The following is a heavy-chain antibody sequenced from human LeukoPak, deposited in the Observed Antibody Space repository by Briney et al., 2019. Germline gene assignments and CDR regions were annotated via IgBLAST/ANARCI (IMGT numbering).Heavy chain of an antibody. J-gene: IGHJ6*03. CDR2: ISGFNGHT. Sequence: GAPVKVSCKALGYTSSNYGMSWERQAPGHGLEWIGRISGFNGHTKYSQKSQGRVTMTTDTSTSTAYMEVRSLRSDDTAVYYCARAWLRRKYYYYMDVWGKGTTVTVSS. D-gene: IGHD5-12*01. CDR1: GYTSSNYG. V-gene: IGHV1-18*04. CDR3: ARAWLRRKYYYYMDV.